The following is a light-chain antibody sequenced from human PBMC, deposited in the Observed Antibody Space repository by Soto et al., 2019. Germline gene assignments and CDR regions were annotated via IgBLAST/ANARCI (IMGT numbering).Light chain of an antibody. CDR2: AAS. Sequence: AIRMTPSPSSFSASTGDRVTITCRASQGISSYLAWYQQKPGKAPKLLIYAASTLQSGVPSRFSGSGSGTDFTLTISCLQSEDFATYDCQQYYSYPITFGQGTRLEI. J-gene: IGKJ5*01. CDR1: QGISSY. CDR3: QQYYSYPIT. V-gene: IGKV1-8*01.